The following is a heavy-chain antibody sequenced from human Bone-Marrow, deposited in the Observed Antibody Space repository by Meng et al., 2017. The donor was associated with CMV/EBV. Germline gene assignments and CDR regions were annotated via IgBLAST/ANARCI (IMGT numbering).Heavy chain of an antibody. CDR3: ARVTNWESSDIYYFDY. Sequence: GESLKISCAVSDLSVSTNYLTWVRQAPGKGLEWVSSIYISGSTYYADSVKGRFTISRDSSKNALYLQMNSLRTEDTAVYYCARVTNWESSDIYYFDYWGQGKLVTVSS. J-gene: IGHJ4*02. CDR2: IYISGST. V-gene: IGHV3-66*03. CDR1: DLSVSTNY. D-gene: IGHD7-27*01.